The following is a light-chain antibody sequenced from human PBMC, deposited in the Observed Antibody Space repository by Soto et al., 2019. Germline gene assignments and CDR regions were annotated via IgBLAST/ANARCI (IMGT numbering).Light chain of an antibody. CDR3: QQSYSTLRT. CDR2: AAS. J-gene: IGKJ5*01. V-gene: IGKV1-39*01. Sequence: DIQMTQSPSSLSASVGDRVTLTCRASQSISSHLNWYQQKPGKAPKLLIYAASSLQSGVPSRFSGSGSGTDFTLTISSLQPEDFATYYWQQSYSTLRTFGQGTRLEIK. CDR1: QSISSH.